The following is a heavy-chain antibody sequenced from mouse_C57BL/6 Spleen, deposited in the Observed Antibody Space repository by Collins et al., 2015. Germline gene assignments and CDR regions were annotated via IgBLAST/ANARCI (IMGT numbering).Heavy chain of an antibody. J-gene: IGHJ1*03. D-gene: IGHD1-1*01. CDR1: GYTFTTYW. V-gene: IGHV1-55*01. CDR3: ARIYYGSIYYWYFDV. CDR2: IYPGSGST. Sequence: QVQLQQPGAELVKPGASVKMSCKASGYTFTTYWITWVKQRPGQGLEWIGDIYPGSGSTNYNEKFKSKATLTVDTSSSTAYMQLSSLTSEDSAVYYCARIYYGSIYYWYFDVWGTGTTVTVSS.